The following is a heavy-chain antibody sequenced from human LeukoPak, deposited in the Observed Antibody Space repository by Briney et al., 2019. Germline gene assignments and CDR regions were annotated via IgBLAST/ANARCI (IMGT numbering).Heavy chain of an antibody. CDR1: GVSFSGCG. J-gene: IGHJ4*02. Sequence: PGGSLRLSCAASGVSFSGCGMHWVRQAPGKGLEWVAFVWYDGRDKYYGDSVKGRFTISRDNSKNTLYLQMNSLRAEDTAMYYCAKDPYSYGSYFDYWGQGTLVSVSS. V-gene: IGHV3-30*02. CDR2: VWYDGRDK. D-gene: IGHD5-18*01. CDR3: AKDPYSYGSYFDY.